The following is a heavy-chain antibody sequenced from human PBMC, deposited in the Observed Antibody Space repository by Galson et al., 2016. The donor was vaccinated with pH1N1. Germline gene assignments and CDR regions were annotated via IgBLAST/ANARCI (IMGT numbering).Heavy chain of an antibody. CDR3: ARDHVYGDYFERFFDL. V-gene: IGHV3-30-3*01. D-gene: IGHD4-17*01. Sequence: SLRLSCAASGFTFSNYAMSWVRQSPGKGLEWVAVISYVESNKDYADSVKGRFTVSRDNSKNTLYLQMNSLRAEDTALYYCARDHVYGDYFERFFDLWGRGTLVTVSS. CDR2: ISYVESNK. J-gene: IGHJ2*01. CDR1: GFTFSNYA.